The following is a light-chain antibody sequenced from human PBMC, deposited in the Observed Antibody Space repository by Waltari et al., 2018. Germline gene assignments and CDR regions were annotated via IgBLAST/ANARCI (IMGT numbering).Light chain of an antibody. CDR3: QQYDPSSYTYT. CDR1: QSVRHNY. V-gene: IGKV3-20*01. Sequence: ESVFTPSPCTLSLSPGEIATLSCRAIQSVRHNYLSWYQQKPGQAPSLLIYGASRGAAGVPDRFIGSGSGTDFTLTISRLEPEDFAVYYCQQYDPSSYTYTFGQGTKLE. CDR2: GAS. J-gene: IGKJ2*01.